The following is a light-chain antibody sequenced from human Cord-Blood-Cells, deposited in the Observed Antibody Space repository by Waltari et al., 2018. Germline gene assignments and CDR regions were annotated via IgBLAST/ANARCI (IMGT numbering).Light chain of an antibody. J-gene: IGKJ2*01. CDR3: QQYNSYPMYT. V-gene: IGKV1-5*01. Sequence: DIQMTQSPSTLSASVGDRVNITCRASQSISSWLAWYQQKPGKAPKLLIYDASSLESGVPSRFSGSGSGTEFTLTISSLQPDDFATYYCQQYNSYPMYTFGQGTKLEIK. CDR2: DAS. CDR1: QSISSW.